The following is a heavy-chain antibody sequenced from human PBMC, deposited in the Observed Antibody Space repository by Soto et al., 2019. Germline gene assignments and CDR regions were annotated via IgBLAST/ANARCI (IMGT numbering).Heavy chain of an antibody. CDR3: ARYYYYDSSGYDY. D-gene: IGHD3-22*01. J-gene: IGHJ4*02. CDR2: ISSSGSTI. V-gene: IGHV3-11*01. Sequence: WGSLRLSCAASGFTFSDYYMSWIRQAPGKGLEWVSYISSSGSTIYYADSVKGRFTISRDNAKNSLYLQMNSLRAEDTAVYYCARYYYYDSSGYDYWGQGTLVTVSS. CDR1: GFTFSDYY.